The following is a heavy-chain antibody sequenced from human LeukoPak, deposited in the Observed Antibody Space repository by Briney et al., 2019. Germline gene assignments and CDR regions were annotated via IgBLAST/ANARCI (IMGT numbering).Heavy chain of an antibody. CDR2: IIPIFGTA. J-gene: IGHJ6*04. CDR1: GGAFSSYA. D-gene: IGHD3-9*01. Sequence: GASVKVSCKASGGAFSSYAISWVRQAPGQGLEWMGGIIPIFGTANYAQKFQGRVTITADKSTSTAYVEPSSLRSEDTAVYYCARGHYDILTGHYYYGMDVWGKGTTVTVSS. CDR3: ARGHYDILTGHYYYGMDV. V-gene: IGHV1-69*06.